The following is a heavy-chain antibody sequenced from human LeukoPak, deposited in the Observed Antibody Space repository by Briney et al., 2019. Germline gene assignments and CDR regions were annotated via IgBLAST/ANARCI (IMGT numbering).Heavy chain of an antibody. CDR2: IIPIFGTA. Sequence: GASVKVSCKASGGTFSSYAISWVRQAPGQGLEWMGGIIPIFGTANYAQKFQGRVTITADESTSTAYMELSSVRSEDTAVYYCARSAAIGRWFDPWGQGTLVTVSS. D-gene: IGHD2-2*02. CDR3: ARSAAIGRWFDP. V-gene: IGHV1-69*13. CDR1: GGTFSSYA. J-gene: IGHJ5*02.